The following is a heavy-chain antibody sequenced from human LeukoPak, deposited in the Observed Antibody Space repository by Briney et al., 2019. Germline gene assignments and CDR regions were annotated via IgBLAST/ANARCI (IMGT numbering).Heavy chain of an antibody. D-gene: IGHD4-17*01. CDR1: GYTFTGYY. V-gene: IGHV1-8*02. Sequence: ASVKVSCKASGYTFTGYYMHWVRQAPGQGLEWMGWMNPNSGNTGYAQKFQGRVTMTRDTSISTAYMELSSLTSEDTAVYYCARGVTTDYWGQGTLVTVSS. CDR2: MNPNSGNT. CDR3: ARGVTTDY. J-gene: IGHJ4*02.